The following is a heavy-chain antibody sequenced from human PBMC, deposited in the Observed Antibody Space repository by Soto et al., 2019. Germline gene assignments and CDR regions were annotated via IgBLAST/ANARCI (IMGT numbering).Heavy chain of an antibody. J-gene: IGHJ6*02. CDR2: IYYSAST. CDR1: GGSINSGDYH. CDR3: ARDSRTPSGGMDV. Sequence: KASETLSLTCTVSGGSINSGDYHWTWIRQFPGKDLEWIGGIYYSASTYYNPSLVSRLTISLDTSKNQFSLRLTSATAADTAVYYCARDSRTPSGGMDVWGQGTTVTVSS. V-gene: IGHV4-30-4*01.